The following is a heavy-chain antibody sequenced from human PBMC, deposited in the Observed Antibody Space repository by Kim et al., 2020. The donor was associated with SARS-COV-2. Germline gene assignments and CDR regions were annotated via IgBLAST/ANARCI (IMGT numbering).Heavy chain of an antibody. D-gene: IGHD2-21*01. CDR2: INHSGST. J-gene: IGHJ4*02. CDR1: GGSFSGYY. CDR3: ARGYGANQAYCGGDCYPHYFDY. V-gene: IGHV4-34*01. Sequence: SETLSLTCAVYGGSFSGYYWSWIRQPPGKGLEWIGEINHSGSTNHNPSLKSRVTISVDTSKNQFSLKLSSVTAADTAVYYCARGYGANQAYCGGDCYPHYFDYWGQGTLVTVSS.